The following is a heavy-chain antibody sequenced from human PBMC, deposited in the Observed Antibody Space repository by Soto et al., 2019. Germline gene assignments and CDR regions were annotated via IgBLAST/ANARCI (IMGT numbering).Heavy chain of an antibody. V-gene: IGHV3-74*01. CDR2: INSDGSST. CDR3: ARENAGIAVALAH. Sequence: LRLSCPASGFTFCGYGMHCVRHAPGKGLVWVSRINSDGSSTSYADSVKGRFTISRDNAKNTLYLQMNILRAEDTAVYYCARENAGIAVALAHWGKGTLVTVSS. J-gene: IGHJ4*02. CDR1: GFTFCGYG. D-gene: IGHD6-19*01.